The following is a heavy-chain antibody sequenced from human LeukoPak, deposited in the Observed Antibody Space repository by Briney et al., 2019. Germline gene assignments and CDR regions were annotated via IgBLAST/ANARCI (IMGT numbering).Heavy chain of an antibody. Sequence: GGSLRLSCAASGFTFSSYAMSWVRQAPGKGLEWVSAISGSGGSTYYADSVKGRFTISRDNSKNMVYLQMNSLRAEDTALYYCVGDPPNSGYAFQVWGHGTVVTVSS. CDR2: ISGSGGST. V-gene: IGHV3-23*01. D-gene: IGHD3-22*01. J-gene: IGHJ3*01. CDR1: GFTFSSYA. CDR3: VGDPPNSGYAFQV.